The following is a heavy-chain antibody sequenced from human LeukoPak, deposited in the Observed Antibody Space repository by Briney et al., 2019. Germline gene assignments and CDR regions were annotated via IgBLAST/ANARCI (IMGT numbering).Heavy chain of an antibody. Sequence: GGSLRLSCAASGFTFSSYAMSWVRQAPGKGLEWVSAISGSGGSTYYADSVKGRFTISRDNSKNMVYLQMNSLRAEDTALYYCVGDPPNSGYAFQVWGHGTVVTVSS. CDR2: ISGSGGST. V-gene: IGHV3-23*01. D-gene: IGHD3-22*01. J-gene: IGHJ3*01. CDR1: GFTFSSYA. CDR3: VGDPPNSGYAFQV.